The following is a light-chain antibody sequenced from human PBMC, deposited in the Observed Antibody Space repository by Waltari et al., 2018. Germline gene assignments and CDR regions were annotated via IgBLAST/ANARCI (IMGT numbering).Light chain of an antibody. V-gene: IGLV2-14*03. CDR1: SSDVGGYNY. CDR3: NSYTSSSTHV. CDR2: DVS. J-gene: IGLJ1*01. Sequence: QAALTPPASVSGSPGQSITISCTGTSSDVGGYNYVSWYQQHPGKAPKLLIHDVSNRPSGVSNRFSGSKSGNTASLTISGLQGEDEADYYCNSYTSSSTHVFGSGTKVTV.